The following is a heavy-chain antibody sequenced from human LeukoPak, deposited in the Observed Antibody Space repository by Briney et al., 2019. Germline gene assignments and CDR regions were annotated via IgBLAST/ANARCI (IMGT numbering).Heavy chain of an antibody. CDR1: GYIFTSYD. CDR2: MNPNSGNT. Sequence: ASVKVSCKASGYIFTSYDINWVRQATGQGLEWMGWMNPNSGNTGYAQKFQGRVTMTRNTSISTAYMELSSLRSEDTAVYYCASFERYCSSTSCPHNYFDYWGHGTLVTVSS. J-gene: IGHJ4*01. V-gene: IGHV1-8*01. CDR3: ASFERYCSSTSCPHNYFDY. D-gene: IGHD2-2*01.